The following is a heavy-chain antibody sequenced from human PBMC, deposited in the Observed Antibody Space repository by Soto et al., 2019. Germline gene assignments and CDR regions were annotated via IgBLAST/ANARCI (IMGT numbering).Heavy chain of an antibody. D-gene: IGHD3-22*01. J-gene: IGHJ6*02. CDR3: VTGPPNFFDTYNYYYYALDV. Sequence: ASVKVSCKASGYTFNSYGISWVRQAPGQGLEWMGWINAYNGNTNYAQKLQGRVTMTTDTSTSTAYMELSSLRSDDTAVYFCVTGPPNFFDTYNYYYYALDVWGQGTTVTVSS. CDR1: GYTFNSYG. V-gene: IGHV1-18*01. CDR2: INAYNGNT.